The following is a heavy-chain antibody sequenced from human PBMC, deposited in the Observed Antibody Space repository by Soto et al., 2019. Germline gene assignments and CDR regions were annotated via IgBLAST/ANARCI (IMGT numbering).Heavy chain of an antibody. Sequence: GGSLRLSCVPSGFTFSSYAMHWVRQAPGKGLEWVAIISYDGTNKYYADSVKGRFTISRDTAKNTLYLQMNSLRAEDTAVYYCARDLLRVNWFDPWGQGTLVTVSS. CDR1: GFTFSSYA. V-gene: IGHV3-30*04. J-gene: IGHJ5*02. D-gene: IGHD6-13*01. CDR2: ISYDGTNK. CDR3: ARDLLRVNWFDP.